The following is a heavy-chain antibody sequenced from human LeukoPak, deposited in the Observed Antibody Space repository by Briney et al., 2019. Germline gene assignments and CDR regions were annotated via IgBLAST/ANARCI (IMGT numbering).Heavy chain of an antibody. V-gene: IGHV3-66*01. D-gene: IGHD3-22*01. Sequence: TGGSLRLSCAASGFTVSSNYMSWVRQAPGKGLEWVSVIYGGGSTYYADSVKGRFTISRDNSKNTLYLQMNSLRAEDTAVYYCARGDFYDPQCMDVWGQGTTVTVSS. CDR2: IYGGGST. CDR1: GFTVSSNY. CDR3: ARGDFYDPQCMDV. J-gene: IGHJ6*02.